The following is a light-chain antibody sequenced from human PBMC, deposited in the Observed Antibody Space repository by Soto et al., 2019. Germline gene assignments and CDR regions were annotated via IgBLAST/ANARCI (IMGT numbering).Light chain of an antibody. V-gene: IGKV1-12*01. J-gene: IGKJ5*01. CDR2: AAS. CDR1: QSISDT. Sequence: DIPMTQYPSTLSASVGDRVTMTFRASQSISDTLAWYQRKPGKAPRLLIYAASSLQSGVPSRFSGSGSGTDFTLTISSLQPEDFATYYCQHADSFPLITFGQRTRLEI. CDR3: QHADSFPLIT.